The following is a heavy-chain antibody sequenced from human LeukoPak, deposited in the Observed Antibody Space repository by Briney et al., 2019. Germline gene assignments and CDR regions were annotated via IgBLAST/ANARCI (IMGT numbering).Heavy chain of an antibody. Sequence: SETLSLTCAVYGGSFSGYYWSWIRQPPGKGLEWIGEINHSGSTNYNPSLKSRVTISVDTSKNQFSLKLGSVTAADTAVYYCASYCSSTSCYKDYWGQGTLVTVSS. V-gene: IGHV4-34*01. CDR1: GGSFSGYY. CDR3: ASYCSSTSCYKDY. J-gene: IGHJ4*02. D-gene: IGHD2-2*02. CDR2: INHSGST.